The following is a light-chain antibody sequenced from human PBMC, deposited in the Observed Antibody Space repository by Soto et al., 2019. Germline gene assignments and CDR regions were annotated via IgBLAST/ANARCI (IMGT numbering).Light chain of an antibody. Sequence: DIQMTQSPSSLSASVGDRVTITCRASQSISSYLNWYQQKPGKAPKLLIYAASSLQSGVPSRFSGRGSGTDFTLTSSGLQSEDFATYYCQQGKTLGQGTKVEIK. CDR2: AAS. CDR3: QQGKT. CDR1: QSISSY. J-gene: IGKJ1*01. V-gene: IGKV1-39*01.